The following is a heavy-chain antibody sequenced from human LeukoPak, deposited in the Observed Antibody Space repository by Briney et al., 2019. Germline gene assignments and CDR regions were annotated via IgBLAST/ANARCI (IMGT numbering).Heavy chain of an antibody. J-gene: IGHJ3*02. Sequence: GGSLRLSCAASGFTFSSYAMHWVRQAPGKGLEWVAVISYDGSNKYYADSVKGRFTISRDNSKNTLYLQMNSLRAEDTAVYYCARDWGFPDAFDIWGQGTMVTVSS. V-gene: IGHV3-30-3*01. CDR2: ISYDGSNK. D-gene: IGHD3-16*01. CDR1: GFTFSSYA. CDR3: ARDWGFPDAFDI.